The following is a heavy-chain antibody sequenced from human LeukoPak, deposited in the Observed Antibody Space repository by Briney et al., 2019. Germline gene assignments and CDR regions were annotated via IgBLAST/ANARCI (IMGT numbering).Heavy chain of an antibody. J-gene: IGHJ3*02. V-gene: IGHV3-9*01. CDR2: ISWNSGSI. CDR3: AKDPPYYYDSSGYGGGAFDI. Sequence: PGRSLRLSCAASGFTFDDYAMHWVRQAPGKGLEWVSGISWNSGSIGYADSVKGRFTISRDNSKNTLYVQMNSLRAEDTAVYYCAKDPPYYYDSSGYGGGAFDIWGQGTMVTVSS. CDR1: GFTFDDYA. D-gene: IGHD3-22*01.